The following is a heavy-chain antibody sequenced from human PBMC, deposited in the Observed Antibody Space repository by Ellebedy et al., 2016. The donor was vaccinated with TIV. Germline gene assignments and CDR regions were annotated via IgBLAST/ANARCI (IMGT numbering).Heavy chain of an antibody. J-gene: IGHJ4*02. Sequence: ASVKVSXXASGYTFTSYDINWVRQATGQGLEWMGWMNIHSGNTGYAQKFEGRVALSRNTSTSTAYMELSSLTSEDTAVYYCARGICGPDRCHNRYHFDSWGQGTLVTVSS. V-gene: IGHV1-8*01. CDR1: GYTFTSYD. D-gene: IGHD2-21*01. CDR2: MNIHSGNT. CDR3: ARGICGPDRCHNRYHFDS.